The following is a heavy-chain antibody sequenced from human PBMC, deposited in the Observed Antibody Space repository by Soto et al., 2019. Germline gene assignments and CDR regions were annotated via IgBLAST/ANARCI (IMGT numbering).Heavy chain of an antibody. CDR3: AKGNYGDYGGFDP. CDR2: IISTGIST. CDR1: GFSFSTFA. Sequence: QSGGPLRLSCAASGFSFSTFAMTWVRQAPGKGLEWVSTIISTGISTYYADSVKGRFTISRANSKNTLYLQMNSLRAEDSAVYYCAKGNYGDYGGFDPWGQGTLVTVSS. V-gene: IGHV3-23*01. D-gene: IGHD4-17*01. J-gene: IGHJ5*02.